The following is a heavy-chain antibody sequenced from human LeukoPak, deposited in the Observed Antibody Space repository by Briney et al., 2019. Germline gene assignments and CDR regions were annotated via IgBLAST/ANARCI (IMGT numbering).Heavy chain of an antibody. Sequence: PSEKLSLSSTVSGGSISSSSYYWGWIRQPPGKGLEWIGSIYYSGSTYYNPSLKSRVTISVDTSKNQFSLKLSSVTAADTAVYYCARVLGAVTTGFVGAFDIWGQGQWSPSLQ. CDR1: GGSISSSSYY. V-gene: IGHV4-39*07. D-gene: IGHD4-17*01. CDR2: IYYSGST. CDR3: ARVLGAVTTGFVGAFDI. J-gene: IGHJ3*02.